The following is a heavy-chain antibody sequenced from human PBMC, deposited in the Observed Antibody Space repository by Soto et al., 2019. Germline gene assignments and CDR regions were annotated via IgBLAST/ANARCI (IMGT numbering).Heavy chain of an antibody. CDR2: IYYSGST. J-gene: IGHJ5*02. V-gene: IGHV4-31*03. CDR1: GGSISSGGYY. Sequence: SETLSLTCTVSGGSISSGGYYWSWIRQHPGKGLEWIGYIYYSGSTYYNPSLKSRVTISVDTSKNQFSLKLSSVTAADTAVYYCARESGGSGGNWFDPWGQGTLVTVSS. CDR3: ARESGGSGGNWFDP. D-gene: IGHD3-10*01.